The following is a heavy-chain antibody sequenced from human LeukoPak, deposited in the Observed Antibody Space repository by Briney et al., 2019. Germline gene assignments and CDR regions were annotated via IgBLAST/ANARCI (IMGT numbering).Heavy chain of an antibody. J-gene: IGHJ3*02. CDR3: ARQAAGTAAFDI. D-gene: IGHD1-14*01. CDR1: GGSITGYY. CDR2: VRDNGES. V-gene: IGHV4-59*08. Sequence: SETLSLTCTVSGGSITGYYWSWIRQPPGKGLEWIAYVRDNGESNYNPSLKSRVTISVDTRNNQISLRLNFVTAADTAIYYCARQAAGTAAFDIWGLGTMVTVSS.